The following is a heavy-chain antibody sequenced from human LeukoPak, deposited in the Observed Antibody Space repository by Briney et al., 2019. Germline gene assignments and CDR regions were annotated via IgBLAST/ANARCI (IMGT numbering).Heavy chain of an antibody. J-gene: IGHJ6*03. CDR3: AKGSRPGYSYGPREYYYYMDV. V-gene: IGHV3-30*02. D-gene: IGHD5-18*01. CDR1: GLPFRSYA. CDR2: IRYDGSYK. Sequence: GGSLRLSCAASGLPFRSYAMHGVRQAPGKGLGWVAFIRYDGSYKYYADSVKGRFTISRDNSKNTLYLQMNSLRAEDTAVYYCAKGSRPGYSYGPREYYYYMDVWGKGTTVTVSS.